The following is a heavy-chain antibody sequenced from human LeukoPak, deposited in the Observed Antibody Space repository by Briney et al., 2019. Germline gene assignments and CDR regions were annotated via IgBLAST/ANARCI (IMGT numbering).Heavy chain of an antibody. V-gene: IGHV4-4*02. D-gene: IGHD6-13*01. CDR2: YHLDGRT. CDR1: GGSFTSTNW. J-gene: IGHJ5*02. CDR3: ARGGDSSSWLTWFDP. Sequence: PSGTLSLTCGVSGGSFTSTNWWTWVRQPPGKGLEWIGEYHLDGRTNYNPSLKSRLTMSVDLSENHISLKLTSVTAADTAVYYCARGGDSSSWLTWFDPWGQGTLVTVSS.